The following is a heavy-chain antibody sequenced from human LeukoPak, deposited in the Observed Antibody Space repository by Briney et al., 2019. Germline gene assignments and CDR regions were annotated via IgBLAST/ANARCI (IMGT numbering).Heavy chain of an antibody. J-gene: IGHJ3*02. Sequence: GGSLRLSCAASGFTFSSYSMNWVRQAPGKGLEWVSSISSRSSYIYYADSVKGRFTISRDNAKNSLYLQMNSLRAEDTAVYYCARVFHAFDIWGQGTMVTVSS. CDR2: ISSRSSYI. CDR3: ARVFHAFDI. V-gene: IGHV3-21*01. D-gene: IGHD3-3*01. CDR1: GFTFSSYS.